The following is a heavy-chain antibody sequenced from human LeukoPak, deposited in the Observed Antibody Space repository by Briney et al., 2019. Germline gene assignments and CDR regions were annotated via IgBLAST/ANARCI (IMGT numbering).Heavy chain of an antibody. D-gene: IGHD6-19*01. V-gene: IGHV4-30-2*01. Sequence: PSQTLSLTCAVSGGSISRGGYSWSWIRQPPGKGLEWIGYIYHSGSTYYNPSLKSRVTISVDRSKSQFSLKLSSVTAADTAVYYCARVHSIAVANEWFDRWGQGTLVTVSS. J-gene: IGHJ5*02. CDR2: IYHSGST. CDR1: GGSISRGGYS. CDR3: ARVHSIAVANEWFDR.